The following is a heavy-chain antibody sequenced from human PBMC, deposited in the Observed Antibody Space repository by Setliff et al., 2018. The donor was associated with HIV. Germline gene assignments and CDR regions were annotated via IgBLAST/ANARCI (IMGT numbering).Heavy chain of an antibody. CDR2: IYYTGFT. CDR3: TRRDVTTGMDS. D-gene: IGHD4-17*01. V-gene: IGHV4-39*01. J-gene: IGHJ4*02. Sequence: SETLSLTCSVSGDSFSTSSYFWGWVRQSPGKGLEWIGNIYYTGFTYSSPSLKSRVIMSIDTSKSQFSLNLTSVTDSDTAVYYCTRRDVTTGMDSWGPGILVTVSS. CDR1: GDSFSTSSYF.